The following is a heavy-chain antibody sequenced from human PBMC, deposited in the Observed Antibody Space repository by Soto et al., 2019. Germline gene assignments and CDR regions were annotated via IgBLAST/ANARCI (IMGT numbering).Heavy chain of an antibody. D-gene: IGHD3-22*01. CDR2: IYYSGST. CDR1: GGSISSYY. V-gene: IGHV4-59*06. CDR3: ARARYYYDSSGYPSLDAFAM. Sequence: PSETLSLTCTVSGGSISSYYWSWIRHHPGKGLEWIGYIYYSGSTYYNPSLKSRLTISLDTSKNQFSLKLTSVTAADTAVYYCARARYYYDSSGYPSLDAFAMWGQGTLVTVSS. J-gene: IGHJ3*02.